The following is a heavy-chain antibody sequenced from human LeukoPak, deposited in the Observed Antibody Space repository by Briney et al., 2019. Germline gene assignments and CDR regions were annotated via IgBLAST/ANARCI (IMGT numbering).Heavy chain of an antibody. Sequence: SETLSLTCAVYGGSFSGYYWNWIRQPPGKGLEWIGEINHSGSTNYNPSLKSRVTISVDTSKNQFSLKLSSVTAADTAVYYCARGTDFWTRWFDPWGQGTLVTVSS. V-gene: IGHV4-34*01. CDR2: INHSGST. CDR3: ARGTDFWTRWFDP. J-gene: IGHJ5*02. D-gene: IGHD3/OR15-3a*01. CDR1: GGSFSGYY.